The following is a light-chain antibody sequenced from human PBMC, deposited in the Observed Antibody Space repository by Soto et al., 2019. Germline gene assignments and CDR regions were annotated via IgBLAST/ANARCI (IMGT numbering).Light chain of an antibody. CDR1: QSISSY. J-gene: IGKJ1*01. CDR3: QQGYSTCS. V-gene: IGKV1-39*01. CDR2: AAS. Sequence: DIQMTQSPSSLSASVGDRVTITCRASQSISSYLNWYQQKPGKAPKLLISAASNLENGVPSRFSGSGSGTDFTLTISSLQPEDFATYYCQQGYSTCSFGQGTKVDIK.